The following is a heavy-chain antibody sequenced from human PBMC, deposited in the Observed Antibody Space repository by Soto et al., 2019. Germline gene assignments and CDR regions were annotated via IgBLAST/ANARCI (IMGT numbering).Heavy chain of an antibody. CDR1: GGSIGSYY. Sequence: QVQLQESGPGLVKPSETLSLTCTVSGGSIGSYYWSWIRQPPGKGLEWIGYIYDSGSTNYNPSLNSRLSISLDTSKNQFAVRLTSVTAADTAVYYCARDYYGSGRFDPWGQGTLVTVSS. D-gene: IGHD3-10*01. CDR2: IYDSGST. J-gene: IGHJ5*02. V-gene: IGHV4-59*01. CDR3: ARDYYGSGRFDP.